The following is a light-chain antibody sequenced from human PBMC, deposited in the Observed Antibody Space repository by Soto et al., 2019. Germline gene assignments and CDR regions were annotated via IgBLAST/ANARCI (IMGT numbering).Light chain of an antibody. CDR1: TGAVTSGYY. J-gene: IGLJ3*02. V-gene: IGLV7-43*01. CDR2: STS. CDR3: LLYYGGAWV. Sequence: VVTQEPSLTVSPGGTVTLTCASSTGAVTSGYYPNWFQQKPGQAPRALIYSTSFKHSWTPARFSGSLLGGKAALTLSGVQPEDEADYYCLLYYGGAWVFGGGTKLTVL.